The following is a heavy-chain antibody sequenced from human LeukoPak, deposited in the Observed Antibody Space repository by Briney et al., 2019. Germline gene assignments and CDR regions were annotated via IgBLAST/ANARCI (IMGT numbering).Heavy chain of an antibody. CDR1: GFTFSSYA. V-gene: IGHV3-30*04. CDR3: ARDSSSDYGKNAFYI. D-gene: IGHD4-17*01. J-gene: IGHJ3*02. Sequence: GGSLRLSCAASGFTFSSYAMHWVRQAPGKGLEWVAVISYDGSNKYYADSVKGRFTISRDNSKNTLYLQMNSLRAEDTAVYYCARDSSSDYGKNAFYIWGQGAMVTVSS. CDR2: ISYDGSNK.